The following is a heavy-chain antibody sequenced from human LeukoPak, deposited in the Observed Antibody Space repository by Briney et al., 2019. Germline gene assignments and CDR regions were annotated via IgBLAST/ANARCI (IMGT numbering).Heavy chain of an antibody. J-gene: IGHJ4*02. CDR2: ISYDGSNK. Sequence: SLCLSSAASTFTFCSIARHRVSQAPGKGLERGTVISYDGSNKYYAASVKGRFTISRDNSKNTLYLQMNSLRAEDTAVYYCASKKGAAGSPFDYWGQGTLVTVSS. V-gene: IGHV3-30*04. CDR1: TFTFCSIA. CDR3: ASKKGAAGSPFDY. D-gene: IGHD6-13*01.